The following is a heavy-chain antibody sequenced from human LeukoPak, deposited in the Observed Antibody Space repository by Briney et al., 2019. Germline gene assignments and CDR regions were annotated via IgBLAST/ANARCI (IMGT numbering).Heavy chain of an antibody. CDR2: IYSGGST. Sequence: GGSLRLSCAASGFTVSSNYMSWVRQAPGKGLEWVSVIYSGGSTYYADSVKGRFTISRDNSKNTLYLQMNSLRAEDTAVYYCARHQGSHRYGMDVWGQGTTVTVSS. J-gene: IGHJ6*02. V-gene: IGHV3-53*01. CDR1: GFTVSSNY. CDR3: ARHQGSHRYGMDV. D-gene: IGHD2-15*01.